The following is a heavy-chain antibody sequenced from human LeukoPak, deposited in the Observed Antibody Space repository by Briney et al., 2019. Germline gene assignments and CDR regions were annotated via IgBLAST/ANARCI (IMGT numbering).Heavy chain of an antibody. J-gene: IGHJ3*02. CDR2: IYTGGST. Sequence: TLSLTCTVTGGSISSGRHYWSWIRQAAGKGVEGIGRIYTGGSTNYIPSLKRRVTISVDTCKNQLPLKLSSVTAAVTAVYYCAKGGFRNAFDIWRQGTMVTVSS. CDR1: GGSISSGRHY. V-gene: IGHV4-61*02. CDR3: AKGGFRNAFDI. D-gene: IGHD3-16*01.